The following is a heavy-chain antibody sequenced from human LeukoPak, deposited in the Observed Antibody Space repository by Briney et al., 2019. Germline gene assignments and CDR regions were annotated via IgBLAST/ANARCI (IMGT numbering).Heavy chain of an antibody. V-gene: IGHV3-66*01. CDR1: GFTVSSKY. J-gene: IGHJ4*02. CDR2: IYSGGST. D-gene: IGHD4-23*01. Sequence: GGSLRLSCAASGFTVSSKYMSWVRQAPGKGLEWVSVIYSGGSTYYADSVKDRFIISRDNSKNTLYLQMNSLGVEDTAVYYCARDIYGDNSKGDCWGQGTLVTVSS. CDR3: ARDIYGDNSKGDC.